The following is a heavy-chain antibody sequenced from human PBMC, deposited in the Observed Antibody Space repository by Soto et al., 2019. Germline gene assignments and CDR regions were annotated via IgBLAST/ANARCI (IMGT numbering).Heavy chain of an antibody. J-gene: IGHJ4*02. Sequence: ASVKVSCKASGYTFTGYYMHWVRQAPGQGLEWMGWINPNSGGTNYAQKFQGWVTMTRDTSISTAYMELSRLRFDDTAVYYCARDGDSSGWYLIDYWGQGTLVTVSS. D-gene: IGHD6-19*01. V-gene: IGHV1-2*04. CDR3: ARDGDSSGWYLIDY. CDR1: GYTFTGYY. CDR2: INPNSGGT.